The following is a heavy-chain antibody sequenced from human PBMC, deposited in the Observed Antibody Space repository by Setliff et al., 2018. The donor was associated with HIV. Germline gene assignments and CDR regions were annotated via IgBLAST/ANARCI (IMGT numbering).Heavy chain of an antibody. CDR3: ARAYYDSVWGSHRYRFYYFDY. CDR1: GYTFTSYG. CDR2: INPSGGST. Sequence: ASVKVSCKASGYTFTSYGISWVRQAPGQGLEWMGIINPSGGSTSYAQKFQGRVSMTRDTSTSTVYMELRSLRSEDTAVYYCARAYYDSVWGSHRYRFYYFDYWGQGSLVTSPQ. V-gene: IGHV1-46*01. J-gene: IGHJ4*02. D-gene: IGHD3-16*02.